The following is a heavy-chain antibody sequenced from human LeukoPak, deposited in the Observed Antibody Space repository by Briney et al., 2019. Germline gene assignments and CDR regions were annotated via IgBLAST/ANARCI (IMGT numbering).Heavy chain of an antibody. D-gene: IGHD3-10*01. CDR1: GGSINSYY. CDR2: IYTIGTT. J-gene: IGHJ4*02. CDR3: GRQGYTASYYFFDY. V-gene: IGHV4-4*07. Sequence: SETLSLTCSVSGGSINSYYWGWVRQPAGKGLEWIGRIYTIGTTHYSPSLKSRLTMSIDTSKNQFSLKLRSVTAADTAVYYCGRQGYTASYYFFDYWSQGTLITVSS.